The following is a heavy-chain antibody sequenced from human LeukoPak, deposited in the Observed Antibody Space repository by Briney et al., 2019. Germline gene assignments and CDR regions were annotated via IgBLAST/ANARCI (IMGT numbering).Heavy chain of an antibody. J-gene: IGHJ4*02. CDR1: GYTFTAYY. CDR2: LNPNSGGT. Sequence: GASVKVSCKTSGYTFTAYYIHWVRQAPGQGLEWVGWLNPNSGGTKYGRNFQGRVTMTGDTSISTAYMELSSLTSDDTAIYFCATETMGSLRFLYDYWGQGTLVTVSS. V-gene: IGHV1-2*02. CDR3: ATETMGSLRFLYDY. D-gene: IGHD3-3*01.